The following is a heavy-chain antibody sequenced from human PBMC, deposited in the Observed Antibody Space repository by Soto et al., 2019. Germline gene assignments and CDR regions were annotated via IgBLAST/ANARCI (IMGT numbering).Heavy chain of an antibody. D-gene: IGHD3-10*01. J-gene: IGHJ5*02. V-gene: IGHV5-51*01. CDR2: IYPDNSNT. Sequence: GESLKISCKASGYNFPDYWIGRVRQMSGKGLEWMGIIYPDNSNTKYSPSFQGQVTISADKSISTAYLQWSTLKASDSAMYYCARQAAGVAIVPLLYFGPWGQGTLVTVSS. CDR1: GYNFPDYW. CDR3: ARQAAGVAIVPLLYFGP.